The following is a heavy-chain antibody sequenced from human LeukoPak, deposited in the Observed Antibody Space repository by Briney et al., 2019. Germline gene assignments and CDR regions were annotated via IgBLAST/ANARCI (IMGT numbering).Heavy chain of an antibody. CDR1: GYSFTSYW. D-gene: IGHD3-22*01. Sequence: GESLKISCKGSGYSFTSYWVGWVRQMPGKGLEWMGIIYPGDSDTRYSPSFQSQVTISADKSISTAYLQWSSLKASDTAMYYCARLLYYYDSSGYYPGGFDYWGQGTLVTVSS. CDR3: ARLLYYYDSSGYYPGGFDY. J-gene: IGHJ4*02. V-gene: IGHV5-51*01. CDR2: IYPGDSDT.